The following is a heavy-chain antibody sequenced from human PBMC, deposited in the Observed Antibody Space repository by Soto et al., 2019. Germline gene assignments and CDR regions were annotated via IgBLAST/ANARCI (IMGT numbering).Heavy chain of an antibody. V-gene: IGHV3-48*03. CDR2: ISSSGSTI. D-gene: IGHD6-19*01. CDR3: AREQWLGGLDY. Sequence: EVQLVESGGGLVQPGGSLRLSCAASGFTFSSYEMNWVRQAPGKGLEWVSYISSSGSTIYYADSVKGRFTISRDNAKNSLYLQMNSLRAEDTAVYYCAREQWLGGLDYWGQGTLVTVSS. J-gene: IGHJ4*02. CDR1: GFTFSSYE.